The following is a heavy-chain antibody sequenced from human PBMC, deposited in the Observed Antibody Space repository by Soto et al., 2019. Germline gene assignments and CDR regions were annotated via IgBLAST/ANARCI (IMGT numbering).Heavy chain of an antibody. CDR2: IHYSGST. CDR1: GGSISSYY. V-gene: IGHV4-59*01. J-gene: IGHJ3*02. CDR3: ARDQVYSVVAFEI. D-gene: IGHD2-15*01. Sequence: QVQLQESGPGLVKPSETLSLTCTGSGGSISSYYWSWIRQPPGKGLEWIGYIHYSGSTHYNPSLTIRVTISVDASMNQSSLQRSSVTAADTAVDYCARDQVYSVVAFEIWGQGTMVTVSS.